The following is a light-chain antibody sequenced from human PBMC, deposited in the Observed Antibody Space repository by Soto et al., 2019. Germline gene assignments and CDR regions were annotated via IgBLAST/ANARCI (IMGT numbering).Light chain of an antibody. J-gene: IGKJ2*01. Sequence: ESVLTQSPATLSLSPGERATLSCRASQSVRSYLAWYQQRPCQAPRLLILDASSRATGIPARFSGSGSGTYFTLTISSLEPEDFAVYYCQQRSNWPYAVGQGTKLAIK. CDR1: QSVRSY. CDR2: DAS. CDR3: QQRSNWPYA. V-gene: IGKV3-11*01.